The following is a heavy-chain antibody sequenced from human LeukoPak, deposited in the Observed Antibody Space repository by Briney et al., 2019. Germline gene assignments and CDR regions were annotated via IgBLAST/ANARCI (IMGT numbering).Heavy chain of an antibody. Sequence: SETLSLTCTVSGGSISSSSYYWGWIRQPPGKGLEWIGSIYYSGSTNYNPSLKSRVTISVDTSKNQFSLKLSSVTAADTAVYYCAGDYGDYPRGWFDPWGQRTLVTVSS. V-gene: IGHV4-39*07. D-gene: IGHD4-17*01. J-gene: IGHJ5*02. CDR2: IYYSGST. CDR1: GGSISSSSYY. CDR3: AGDYGDYPRGWFDP.